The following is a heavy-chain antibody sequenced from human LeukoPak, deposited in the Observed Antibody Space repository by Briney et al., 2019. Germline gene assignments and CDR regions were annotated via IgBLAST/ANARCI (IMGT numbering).Heavy chain of an antibody. CDR2: ISSSGSTI. V-gene: IGHV3-48*03. D-gene: IGHD3-3*01. CDR3: AREGVYDSWDY. J-gene: IGHJ4*02. CDR1: GFTFSSYE. Sequence: PGGSLRLSCAASGFTFSSYEMNWVCQAPGKGLVWVSYISSSGSTIYYADSVKGRFTISRDNAKNSLYLQMNSLRAEDTAVYYCAREGVYDSWDYWGQGTLVTVSS.